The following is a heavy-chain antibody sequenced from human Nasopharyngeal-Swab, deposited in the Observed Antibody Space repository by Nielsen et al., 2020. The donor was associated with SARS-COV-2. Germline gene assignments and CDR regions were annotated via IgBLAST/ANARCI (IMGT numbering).Heavy chain of an antibody. CDR3: AREFSKDYSNYYYGMDV. Sequence: GGSLRLSCAASGFTFSSYWMHWVRQAPGKGLVWVSRINSDGSSTSYADSVKGRFTISRDNAKNTLYLQMNSPRAEDTAVYYCAREFSKDYSNYYYGMDVWGQGTTVTVSS. D-gene: IGHD4-11*01. J-gene: IGHJ6*02. V-gene: IGHV3-74*01. CDR2: INSDGSST. CDR1: GFTFSSYW.